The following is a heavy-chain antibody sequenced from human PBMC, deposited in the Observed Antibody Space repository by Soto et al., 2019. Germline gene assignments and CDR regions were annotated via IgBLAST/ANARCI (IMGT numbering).Heavy chain of an antibody. V-gene: IGHV1-69*13. CDR3: ARDGYDSSGSRAEYFQH. D-gene: IGHD3-22*01. CDR2: IIPIFGTA. Sequence: SVKVSCKASGGTFSSYAISWVRQAPGQGLEWMGGIIPIFGTANYAQKFQGRVTITADESTSTAYMELSSLRSEDTAVYYCARDGYDSSGSRAEYFQHWGQGTLVTVSS. CDR1: GGTFSSYA. J-gene: IGHJ1*01.